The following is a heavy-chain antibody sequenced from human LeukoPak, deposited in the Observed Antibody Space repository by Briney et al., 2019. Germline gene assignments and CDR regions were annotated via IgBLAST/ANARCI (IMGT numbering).Heavy chain of an antibody. V-gene: IGHV4-59*01. D-gene: IGHD3-16*01. CDR2: IYYSRST. CDR1: GGSISSYY. CDR3: ASGIMFGSVMVCGA. J-gene: IGHJ5*02. Sequence: SETLPLTRAVSGGSISSYYCSCMRQPPGKGLEWIGYIYYSRSTNYNPSLKSRVTISVDTSKKQFSLKLSSVTAADTAVYYCASGIMFGSVMVCGAWGQGTLVTVSS.